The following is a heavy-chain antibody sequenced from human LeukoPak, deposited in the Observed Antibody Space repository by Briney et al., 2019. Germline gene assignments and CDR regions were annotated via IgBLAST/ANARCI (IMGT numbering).Heavy chain of an antibody. CDR3: ARSDGGYFDY. V-gene: IGHV3-23*01. CDR1: GFTFSSYA. CDR2: ISGSGGST. Sequence: GGSLRLSCAASGFTFSSYAMSWVRQAPGKGLEWVSAISGSGGSTYYADSVKGRFTISRDNAKNSLYLQMNSLRAEDTAVYYCARSDGGYFDYWGQGTLVTVSS. J-gene: IGHJ4*02.